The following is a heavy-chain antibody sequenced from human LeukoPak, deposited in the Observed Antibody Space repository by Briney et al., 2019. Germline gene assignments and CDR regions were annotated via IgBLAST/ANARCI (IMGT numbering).Heavy chain of an antibody. Sequence: SETLSLTCTVSGGSISGYYWSWVRQFPGKGLEWIGYIYYSGSTYYSPSLKSRVTISLDTSRNQFSLKLNSVTAADTAVYYCAKSNGYGLVDIWGQGTMVTVSS. CDR1: GGSISGYY. J-gene: IGHJ3*02. D-gene: IGHD3-10*01. CDR2: IYYSGST. CDR3: AKSNGYGLVDI. V-gene: IGHV4-59*12.